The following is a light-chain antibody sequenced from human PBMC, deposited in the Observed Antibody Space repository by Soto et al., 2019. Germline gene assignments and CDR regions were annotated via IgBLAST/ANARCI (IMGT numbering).Light chain of an antibody. J-gene: IGKJ1*01. V-gene: IGKV3-20*01. CDR1: QSVSSSY. CDR3: QQYGSSLTWT. CDR2: GAF. Sequence: DIVLTQSPGTLSLSPGEGATLSCRASQSVSSSYLAWYQQKPGQAPRLLIYGAFRRATGIPDRFSGSGSGTDFTLTISRLEPEDFAVYYCQQYGSSLTWTFGQGTKVEIK.